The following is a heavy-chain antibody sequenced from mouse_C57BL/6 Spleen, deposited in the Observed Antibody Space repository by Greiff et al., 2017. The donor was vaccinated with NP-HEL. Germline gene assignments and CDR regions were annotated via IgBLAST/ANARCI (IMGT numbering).Heavy chain of an antibody. J-gene: IGHJ4*01. CDR2: ISSGGSYT. D-gene: IGHD2-4*01. CDR1: GFTFSSYG. V-gene: IGHV5-6*02. Sequence: EVKLVESGGDLVKPGGSLKLSCAASGFTFSSYGMSWVRQTPDKRLEWVATISSGGSYTYYPDSVKGRFTISRDNAKNTLYLQMSSLKSEDTARYYCARRDDYSYAMDYWGQGTSVTVSS. CDR3: ARRDDYSYAMDY.